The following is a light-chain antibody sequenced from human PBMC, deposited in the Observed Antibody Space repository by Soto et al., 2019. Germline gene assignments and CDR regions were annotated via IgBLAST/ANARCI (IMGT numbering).Light chain of an antibody. CDR3: LKYNKDAPGA. CDR1: EDIGHF. J-gene: IGKJ1*01. CDR2: ATS. Sequence: DIQMAQSPSSLSASVGDTVTLTCRASEDIGHFLAWYQQRPGTVPKLLIYATSRLQPGVPSRFSGSGSGTDFTLTINTPQPEDVATYFCLKYNKDAPGAFGQGTKVEI. V-gene: IGKV1-27*01.